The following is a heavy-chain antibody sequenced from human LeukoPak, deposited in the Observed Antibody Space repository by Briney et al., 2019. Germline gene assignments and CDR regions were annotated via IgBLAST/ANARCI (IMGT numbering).Heavy chain of an antibody. CDR1: GFTFSSYW. CDR2: IKQDGSEI. J-gene: IGHJ4*02. CDR3: ARDWGVYCSSTSCYSSY. D-gene: IGHD2-2*01. Sequence: PGGSLRLSCAASGFTFSSYWMHWVRQAPGKGLEWVANIKQDGSEIYYADSVKGRFTISRDNAKNSLYLQMNSLRAEDTAVYYCARDWGVYCSSTSCYSSYWGQGTLVTVSS. V-gene: IGHV3-7*03.